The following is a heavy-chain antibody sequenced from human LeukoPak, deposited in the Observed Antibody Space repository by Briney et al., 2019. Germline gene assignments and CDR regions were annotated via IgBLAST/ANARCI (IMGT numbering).Heavy chain of an antibody. Sequence: SGPALLQPTQTLTLTCTFSGFSLSTSGMCVSWIRQPPGKALEWLARIDWDDDKYYSTSLKTRLTISKDTSKNQVVLTMTNMDPVDTATYYCARTYYYDSSGYYYDWFDPWGQGTLVTVSS. CDR2: IDWDDDK. CDR1: GFSLSTSGMC. J-gene: IGHJ5*02. V-gene: IGHV2-70*11. D-gene: IGHD3-22*01. CDR3: ARTYYYDSSGYYYDWFDP.